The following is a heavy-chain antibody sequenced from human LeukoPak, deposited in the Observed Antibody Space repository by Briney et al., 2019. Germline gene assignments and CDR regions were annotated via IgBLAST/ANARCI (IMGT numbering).Heavy chain of an antibody. Sequence: SETLSLTCTVSGGSISSNGYYWGWIRQPPGKGLEWIGSFYYTGSTFYSPSLKSRVTISVDTSKNQFSLKLSSVTAADTAVYYCARRSGTYHAFDIWGQGTLVTVSS. D-gene: IGHD1-26*01. CDR2: FYYTGST. CDR1: GGSISSNGYY. V-gene: IGHV4-39*01. CDR3: ARRSGTYHAFDI. J-gene: IGHJ4*02.